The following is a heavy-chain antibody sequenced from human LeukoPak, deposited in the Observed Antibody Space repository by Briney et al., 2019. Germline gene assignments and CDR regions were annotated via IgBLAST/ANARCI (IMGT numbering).Heavy chain of an antibody. J-gene: IGHJ4*02. CDR1: GFTFSSYG. Sequence: GGSLRLSCAASGFTFSSYGMHWVRQSPGKGLEWVAVTWYDGSKKYYADSVKGRFTISRDNSKNTLYLQMNSLRVEDTAVYYCARDKWVVPGLPDNWGQGTLAAVSS. CDR3: ARDKWVVPGLPDN. D-gene: IGHD2-2*01. V-gene: IGHV3-33*01. CDR2: TWYDGSKK.